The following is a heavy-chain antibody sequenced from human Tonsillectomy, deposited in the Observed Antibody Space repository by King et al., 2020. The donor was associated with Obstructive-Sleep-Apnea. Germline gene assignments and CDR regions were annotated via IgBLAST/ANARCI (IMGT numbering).Heavy chain of an antibody. CDR3: ARGLGYCSSTSCYFDY. CDR1: GFTLSTYD. J-gene: IGHJ4*02. V-gene: IGHV3-13*01. CDR2: LGTAGYT. D-gene: IGHD2-2*01. Sequence: VQLVESGGGLVQPGGSLRLSCAASGFTLSTYDMHWVRQVTGKGLEWVSALGTAGYTYYPGSVKGRFTISRDNAKNPLYLQMNSLRAGDTAVYYCARGLGYCSSTSCYFDYWGQGTLVTVSS.